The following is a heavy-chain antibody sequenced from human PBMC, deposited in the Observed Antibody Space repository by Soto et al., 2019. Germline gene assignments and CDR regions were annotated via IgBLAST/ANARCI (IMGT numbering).Heavy chain of an antibody. CDR3: ARDPAYDSSGYSTYYFDY. J-gene: IGHJ4*02. V-gene: IGHV3-11*05. CDR2: ISSSSSYT. Sequence: PGGSLRLSCAASGFTFSDYYMSWIRQAPGKGLEWVSYISSSSSYTNYADSVKGRFTISRDNAKNSLYLQMNSLRAEDTAVYYCARDPAYDSSGYSTYYFDYWGQGTLVTVSS. D-gene: IGHD3-22*01. CDR1: GFTFSDYY.